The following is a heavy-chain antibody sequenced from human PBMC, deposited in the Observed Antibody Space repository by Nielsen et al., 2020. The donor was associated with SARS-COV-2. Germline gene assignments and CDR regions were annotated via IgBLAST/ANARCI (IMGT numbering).Heavy chain of an antibody. V-gene: IGHV3-7*03. CDR2: TNQDGSEK. CDR3: ARDHEYSSSWTLLYHYYYVDV. D-gene: IGHD6-13*01. Sequence: GESLKISCAGSGFTFTYYWMSWVRQAPGKGLEWVANTNQDGSEKHYVDSVKGRFTISRDNAKNSLYLQMNSLRAEDTAVYYCARDHEYSSSWTLLYHYYYVDVWGIGTTVTVSS. CDR1: GFTFTYYW. J-gene: IGHJ6*03.